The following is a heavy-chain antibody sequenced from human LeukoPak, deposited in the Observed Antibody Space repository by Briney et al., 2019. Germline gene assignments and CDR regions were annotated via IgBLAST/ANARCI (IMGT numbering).Heavy chain of an antibody. Sequence: SETLSLTCTVSGGSISSGSYYWSWLRQPAGKGLEWNGRIYTSGSTNYNPSLMSRATVSLDTSKNQFSLKLSSMTAADTAVYYCARESIVGVSRGDYWGQGTLVSVSS. CDR1: GGSISSGSYY. V-gene: IGHV4-61*02. D-gene: IGHD1-26*01. CDR2: IYTSGST. CDR3: ARESIVGVSRGDY. J-gene: IGHJ4*02.